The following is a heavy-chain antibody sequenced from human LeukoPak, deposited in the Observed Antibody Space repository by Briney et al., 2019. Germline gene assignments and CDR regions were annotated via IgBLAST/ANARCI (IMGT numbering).Heavy chain of an antibody. CDR2: INPDSGGT. CDR1: ASTFTGYY. J-gene: IGHJ4*02. D-gene: IGHD6-19*01. CDR3: AREGSGWYGNFDY. Sequence: ASVKVSCKASASTFTGYYMHWVRQAPGQGLEWMGWINPDSGGTNYAQKFQGRVTMTRDTSISTAYMEVSRLRSDDTAVYYCAREGSGWYGNFDYWGQGTLVTVSS. V-gene: IGHV1-2*02.